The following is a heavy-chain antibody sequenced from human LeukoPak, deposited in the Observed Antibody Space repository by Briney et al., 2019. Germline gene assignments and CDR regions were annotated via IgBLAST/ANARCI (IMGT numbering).Heavy chain of an antibody. CDR3: ARVAAAGTWENYYYYMDV. CDR2: INPSGGST. V-gene: IGHV1-46*01. D-gene: IGHD6-13*01. J-gene: IGHJ6*03. CDR1: GYTFTSYY. Sequence: GASVKVSCKASGYTFTSYYMHWVRQAPGQGLEWMGIINPSGGSTSYAQKFQGRVTMTRDMSTSTVYMELSSLRSEDTAVYYCARVAAAGTWENYYYYMDVWGKGTTVTVSS.